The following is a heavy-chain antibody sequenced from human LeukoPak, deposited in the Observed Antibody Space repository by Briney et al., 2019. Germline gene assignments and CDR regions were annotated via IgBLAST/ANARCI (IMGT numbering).Heavy chain of an antibody. V-gene: IGHV4-4*07. CDR2: IYTTGIT. CDR1: GGSISSYY. CDR3: AREYSSGNDY. J-gene: IGHJ4*02. Sequence: SETLSLTCTVSGGSISSYYWSWIRQPAGKGLEWIGRIYTTGITNYNPSLKSRVAISVDTSKNQFSLKLSSVTAADTAVYYCAREYSSGNDYWGQGTLVTVSS. D-gene: IGHD6-19*01.